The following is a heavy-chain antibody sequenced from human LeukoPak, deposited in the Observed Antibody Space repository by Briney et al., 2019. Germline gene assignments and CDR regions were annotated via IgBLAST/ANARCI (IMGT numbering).Heavy chain of an antibody. CDR1: GFTFSSYA. Sequence: GSLRLSCAASGFTFSSYAMSWVRQAPGKGLEWIGSIYYSGSTYYNPSLKSRVTISVDTSKDQFSLKLSSVTAADTAVYYCARGSLAFDAFDIWGQGTMVTVSS. D-gene: IGHD2/OR15-2a*01. J-gene: IGHJ3*02. CDR3: ARGSLAFDAFDI. CDR2: IYYSGST. V-gene: IGHV4-39*07.